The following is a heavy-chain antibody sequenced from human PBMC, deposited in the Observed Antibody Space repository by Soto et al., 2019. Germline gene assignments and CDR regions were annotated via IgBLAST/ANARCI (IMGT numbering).Heavy chain of an antibody. V-gene: IGHV1-3*01. Sequence: QVQLVQSGAEVKKPGASVKVSCKASGYTFTSYAIHWVRQAPGQRLEWMGWINGGNGNTKYSQKFQGRVTITRDTSASTAYLELSSLRSEDTAVFYCATEKLSNSWYPIDIWVQGTIVTVSS. CDR1: GYTFTSYA. CDR2: INGGNGNT. J-gene: IGHJ3*02. CDR3: ATEKLSNSWYPIDI. D-gene: IGHD6-13*01.